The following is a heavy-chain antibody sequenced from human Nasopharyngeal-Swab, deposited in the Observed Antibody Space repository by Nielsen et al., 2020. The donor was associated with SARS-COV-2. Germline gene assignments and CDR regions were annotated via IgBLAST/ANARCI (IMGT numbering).Heavy chain of an antibody. Sequence: SEPLSLTSTVSGRSILSTTYYWGSIRQPPWKGLECIGRIHYSGATYYNPPLKNPLTMSVTMSKNPLSLKPYSVTAADTAVYYCASAQGDSSCQYLYYYYGMDVWGQGTTVTVSS. V-gene: IGHV4-39*01. D-gene: IGHD3-22*01. J-gene: IGHJ6*02. CDR1: GRSILSTTYY. CDR3: ASAQGDSSCQYLYYYYGMDV. CDR2: IHYSGAT.